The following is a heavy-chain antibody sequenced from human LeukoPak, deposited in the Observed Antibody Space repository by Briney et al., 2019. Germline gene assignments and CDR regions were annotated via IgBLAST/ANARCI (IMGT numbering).Heavy chain of an antibody. J-gene: IGHJ4*02. V-gene: IGHV4-59*02. Sequence: SETLSLTCTVSGGSVSSHYWSWIRQPPGKGLEWIGYIYYSRSTIYSPSLQGRVTIKVDTSKNQFSLNLSSVTAADTAVYYCARSGEGGAYWGQGTLVTVSS. D-gene: IGHD2-15*01. CDR1: GGSVSSHY. CDR3: ARSGEGGAY. CDR2: IYYSRST.